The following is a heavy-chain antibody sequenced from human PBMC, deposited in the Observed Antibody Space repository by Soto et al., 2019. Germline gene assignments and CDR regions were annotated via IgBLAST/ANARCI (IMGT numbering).Heavy chain of an antibody. CDR1: GFTLSSYA. V-gene: IGHV3-23*01. D-gene: IGHD3-10*01. J-gene: IGHJ3*02. CDR3: EKDTQREFLYCAFDI. Sequence: GXLRVSWAASGFTLSSYAMSWVLQAPGKGLEWVSAISGSGGSTYYADSVKGRFTISRDNSKNTLYLQMNSLRAEDTAVYYCEKDTQREFLYCAFDIWGQGTMVTV. CDR2: ISGSGGST.